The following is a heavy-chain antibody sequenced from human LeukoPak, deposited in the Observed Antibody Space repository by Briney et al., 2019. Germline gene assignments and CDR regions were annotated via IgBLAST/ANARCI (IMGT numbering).Heavy chain of an antibody. CDR3: ARERGMDV. Sequence: ASVTVSCKASGYPFTGYYMHWVRQAPGQGLEWMGWINPNSGGTNYAQKFQGRVTMTRDTSISTAYMELTSLRSDDTALYYCARERGMDVWGQGTTVTVSS. CDR1: GYPFTGYY. J-gene: IGHJ6*02. V-gene: IGHV1-2*02. CDR2: INPNSGGT.